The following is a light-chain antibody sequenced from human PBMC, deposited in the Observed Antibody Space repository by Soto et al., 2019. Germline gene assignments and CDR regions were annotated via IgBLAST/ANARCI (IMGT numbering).Light chain of an antibody. Sequence: VMTLSPATLSVSPGERATLSCRASQSVSSNLAWYQQKPGQAPRLLIYGASTRATGIPARFSGSGSGTEFTLTISSLQSEDFAVYDCQQYNNWPETFGQGTKVEIK. V-gene: IGKV3-15*01. CDR3: QQYNNWPET. J-gene: IGKJ1*01. CDR1: QSVSSN. CDR2: GAS.